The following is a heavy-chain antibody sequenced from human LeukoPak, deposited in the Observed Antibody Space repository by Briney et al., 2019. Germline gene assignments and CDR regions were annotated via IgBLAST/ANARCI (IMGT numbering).Heavy chain of an antibody. J-gene: IGHJ6*02. V-gene: IGHV1-2*02. Sequence: ASVKVSCKASGYTFTGYYMHWVRQAPGQGLEWMGWINPNSGGTNYAQKFQGRVTMTRDTSISTAYMELSSLRSDDTAVYYCARGLWAAAGMRYYGMDVWGQGTTVTVSS. CDR3: ARGLWAAAGMRYYGMDV. CDR2: INPNSGGT. CDR1: GYTFTGYY. D-gene: IGHD6-13*01.